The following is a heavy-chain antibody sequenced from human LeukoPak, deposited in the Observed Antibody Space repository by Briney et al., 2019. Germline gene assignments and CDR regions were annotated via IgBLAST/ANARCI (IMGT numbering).Heavy chain of an antibody. D-gene: IGHD1-20*01. CDR3: ARHDNWAFDY. V-gene: IGHV3-7*01. CDR1: GFTFRSHW. Sequence: PGGSLRLSCTASGFTFRSHWMTWVRQAPGKGLEGVANINQDGSAKYYVDSVKGRFTISRDNTKNSLYLQINSLRAEDTAVYYCARHDNWAFDYWGQGTLVTVSS. CDR2: INQDGSAK. J-gene: IGHJ4*02.